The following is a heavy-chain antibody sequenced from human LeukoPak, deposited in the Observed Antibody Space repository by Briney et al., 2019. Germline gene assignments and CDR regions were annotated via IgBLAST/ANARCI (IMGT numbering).Heavy chain of an antibody. J-gene: IGHJ2*01. D-gene: IGHD3-16*01. Sequence: GGSLRLSCAASGFTFSTYWMSWVRKAPGKGLEWVANIKEDGSEKYYVDSVKGRFTISRDNAKSSLYLQMNSLRVDDTAVYYCAREVWGSYNWYFDLWGRGTLVTVSS. CDR2: IKEDGSEK. CDR1: GFTFSTYW. V-gene: IGHV3-7*01. CDR3: AREVWGSYNWYFDL.